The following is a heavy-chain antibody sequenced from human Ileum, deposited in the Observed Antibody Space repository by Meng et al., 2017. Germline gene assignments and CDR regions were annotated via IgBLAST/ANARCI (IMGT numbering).Heavy chain of an antibody. J-gene: IGHJ4*02. CDR3: VRHGGKYFDS. CDR1: GGSISSSFY. CDR2: IYLAVSP. Sequence: QLQVPAPALVSTSAPLSLTCTVSGGSISSSFYGRCVRQSPGKGLEWIGQIYLAVSPNYNPSLESRVTISVDKSKNQFSLRLTSVTAADTAIFYCVRHGGKYFDSWGQGTLVTVSS. V-gene: IGHV4-4*02. D-gene: IGHD2-15*01.